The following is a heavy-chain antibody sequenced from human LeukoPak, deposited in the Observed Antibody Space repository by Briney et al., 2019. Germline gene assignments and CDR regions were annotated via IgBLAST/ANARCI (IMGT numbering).Heavy chain of an antibody. CDR3: AKDPARPLTISDADAFDI. D-gene: IGHD3-3*01. CDR2: IYSAGGT. J-gene: IGHJ3*02. Sequence: GGSLRLSCAASGFTVSSNYMSWVRQAPGKGLEWVSLIYSAGGTYYADSVKGRFTISRDNSKNTLYLQMNSLRAEDTAVYYCAKDPARPLTISDADAFDIWGQGTMVTVSS. CDR1: GFTVSSNY. V-gene: IGHV3-66*02.